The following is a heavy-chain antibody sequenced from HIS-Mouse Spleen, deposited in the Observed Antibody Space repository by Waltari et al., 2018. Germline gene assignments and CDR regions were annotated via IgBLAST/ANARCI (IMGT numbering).Heavy chain of an antibody. Sequence: QLQLQESGPGLVKPSETLSLTCTVSGGSISSRSYSWGWIGPPPGKGLEWIGSIYYSGSTYYNPSLKSRVTISVDTSKNQFSLKLSSVTAADTAVYYCAREIPYSSSWYDWYFDLWGRGTLVTVSS. V-gene: IGHV4-39*07. CDR1: GGSISSRSYS. J-gene: IGHJ2*01. CDR3: AREIPYSSSWYDWYFDL. CDR2: IYYSGST. D-gene: IGHD6-13*01.